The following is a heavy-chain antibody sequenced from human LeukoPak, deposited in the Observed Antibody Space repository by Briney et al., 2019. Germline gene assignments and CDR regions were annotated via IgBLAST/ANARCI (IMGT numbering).Heavy chain of an antibody. J-gene: IGHJ4*02. CDR3: ARGPSGYHNT. CDR2: TNPDGSDK. D-gene: IGHD5-12*01. Sequence: GGSLRLSCAASGFTFNSYWMSWVRQAPGKGLEWVANTNPDGSDKYYVDSVKGRFTISRDNYKNTLYLQMNSLRAEDTAVYYCARGPSGYHNTGGQGTLVTVSS. V-gene: IGHV3-7*01. CDR1: GFTFNSYW.